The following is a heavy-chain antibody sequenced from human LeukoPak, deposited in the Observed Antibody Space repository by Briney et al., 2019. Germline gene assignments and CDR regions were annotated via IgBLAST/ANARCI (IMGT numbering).Heavy chain of an antibody. Sequence: PSETLSLTCTVSGGSISSYCWSWIRQPPGKGLEWIGYIYYSGSTNYNPSLKSRVSISVDTSKNQFSLKLTSVTAADTAIYYCATLAYDNSGSYYFDSWGQGTQVTVSS. CDR2: IYYSGST. CDR3: ATLAYDNSGSYYFDS. V-gene: IGHV4-59*08. CDR1: GGSISSYC. J-gene: IGHJ4*02. D-gene: IGHD3-10*01.